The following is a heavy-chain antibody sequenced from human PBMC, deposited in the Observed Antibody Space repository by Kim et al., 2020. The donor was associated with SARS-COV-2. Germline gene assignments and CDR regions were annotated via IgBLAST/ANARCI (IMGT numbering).Heavy chain of an antibody. CDR1: GLTFSTYW. Sequence: GGSLRLSCAASGLTFSTYWMHWVRQVPGKGLIWVSRINPAGSLITYADSVKGRFTISSDNAKNTLYLQMNSLRAEDTAIYYCVAGIGGYWGQGTLVTVSS. J-gene: IGHJ4*02. D-gene: IGHD3-16*01. V-gene: IGHV3-74*01. CDR3: VAGIGGY. CDR2: INPAGSLI.